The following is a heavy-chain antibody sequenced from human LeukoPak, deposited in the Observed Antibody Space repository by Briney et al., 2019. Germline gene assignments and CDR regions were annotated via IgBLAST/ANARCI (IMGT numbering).Heavy chain of an antibody. CDR3: ARDGRRVYGSGSYLRVVDY. CDR1: GGSISSYY. CDR2: IYTSGST. J-gene: IGHJ4*02. V-gene: IGHV4-4*07. Sequence: PSETLSLTCTVSGGSISSYYWSWIRQPAGKGLEWIGRIYTSGSTNYNPSLKSRVTMSVDTSKNQFSLKLSSVTAADTAVYYCARDGRRVYGSGSYLRVVDYWGQGTLVTVSS. D-gene: IGHD3-10*01.